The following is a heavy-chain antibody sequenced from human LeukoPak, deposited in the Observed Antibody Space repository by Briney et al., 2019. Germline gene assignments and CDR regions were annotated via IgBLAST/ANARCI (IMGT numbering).Heavy chain of an antibody. Sequence: GGSLRLSCVASEFTFSSHAMNWVRQAPGKGLEWVSSISGGGESTYYANSVKGRFTVSRDNSKNTLYLQINSLRGEDTAVYYCAKGKYSSGGVPDYWGQGTLVTVSS. D-gene: IGHD6-19*01. V-gene: IGHV3-23*01. CDR1: EFTFSSHA. CDR2: ISGGGEST. CDR3: AKGKYSSGGVPDY. J-gene: IGHJ4*02.